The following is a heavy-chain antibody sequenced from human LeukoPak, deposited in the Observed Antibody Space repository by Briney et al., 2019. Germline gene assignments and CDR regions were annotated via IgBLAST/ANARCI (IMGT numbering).Heavy chain of an antibody. CDR1: GFTFSSYW. V-gene: IGHV3-74*01. CDR2: IDSDGSST. J-gene: IGHJ4*02. CDR3: AREWGRGYSYDH. D-gene: IGHD5-18*01. Sequence: QPGGSQRLSCAASGFTFSSYWMHWVRQAPGKGLVWVSRIDSDGSSTNYADSVKGRFTVSRDNAKNTLYLQMNSLRAEDTAVYYCAREWGRGYSYDHWGQGTPVIVSS.